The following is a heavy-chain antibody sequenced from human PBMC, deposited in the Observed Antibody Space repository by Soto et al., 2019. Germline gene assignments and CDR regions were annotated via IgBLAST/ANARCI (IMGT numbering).Heavy chain of an antibody. CDR1: GGTFSSYA. D-gene: IGHD3-22*01. CDR3: ARVGYYYDSSGYYLDY. CDR2: IIPIFGTA. J-gene: IGHJ4*02. V-gene: IGHV1-69*13. Sequence: WASVKVSCKASGGTFSSYAISWVRQAPGQGLEWMGGIIPIFGTANYAQKFQGRVTITADESTSTAYMELSSLRSEDTAVYYCARVGYYYDSSGYYLDYWGQGTLVTVSS.